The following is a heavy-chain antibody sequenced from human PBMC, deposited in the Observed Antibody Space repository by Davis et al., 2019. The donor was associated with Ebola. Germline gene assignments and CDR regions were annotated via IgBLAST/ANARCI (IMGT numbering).Heavy chain of an antibody. V-gene: IGHV1-69*13. CDR1: GGTFSSYG. D-gene: IGHD1-1*01. J-gene: IGHJ6*04. Sequence: SVKVSCKASGGTFSSYGISWVRQAPGQGLEWMGGNIPMFGTTHHAPKFQGRVTISADESAATVYLEMTSLTSDDTAVYYCAKSVLRGDNDYELEIDNSNGLDDWGKGTAVIVSS. CDR2: NIPMFGTT. CDR3: AKSVLRGDNDYELEIDNSNGLDD.